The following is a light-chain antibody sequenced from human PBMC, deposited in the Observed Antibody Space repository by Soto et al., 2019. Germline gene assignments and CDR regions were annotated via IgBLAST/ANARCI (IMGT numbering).Light chain of an antibody. J-gene: IGKJ4*01. CDR2: GVY. CDR1: QAISHY. CDR3: QQSYDAQFT. V-gene: IGKV1-39*01. Sequence: DIQLTQSPSSLSASVGDEVTITCRASQAISHYLTWYQQKPGRAPTLLIYGVYTLQSGVPSRFSGGGSGTDFTLTISNLQLEDFATYYCQQSYDAQFTFGGGTRVEIK.